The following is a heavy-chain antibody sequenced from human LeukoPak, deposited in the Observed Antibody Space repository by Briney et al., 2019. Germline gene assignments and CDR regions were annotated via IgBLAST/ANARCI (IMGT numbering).Heavy chain of an antibody. CDR2: IYPGDSDT. D-gene: IGHD3-22*01. J-gene: IGHJ3*02. CDR1: GYSFTSYW. V-gene: IGHV5-51*01. Sequence: GESLKISCKGSGYSFTSYWIGWVRQMPGKGLEWMGIIYPGDSDTRYSPSFQGQVTISADKSISTAYLQWSSLKASDTAMYYCAGQSTDKAYYYDSSGYYSWGAFDIWGQGTMVTVSS. CDR3: AGQSTDKAYYYDSSGYYSWGAFDI.